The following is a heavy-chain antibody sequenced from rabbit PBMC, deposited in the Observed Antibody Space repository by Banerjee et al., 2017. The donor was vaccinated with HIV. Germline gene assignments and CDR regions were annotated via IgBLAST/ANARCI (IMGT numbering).Heavy chain of an antibody. J-gene: IGHJ4*01. D-gene: IGHD4-2*01. CDR3: ARDAGNNAYYFYL. Sequence: QEQLEESGGDLVKPEGSLTLTCTASGFSFSSSYWICWVRQAPGKGLEWIACIHAGSGNTYYASWAKGRFTISKTSSTTVTLQMTSLTAADTATYFCARDAGNNAYYFYLWGPGTLVTVS. CDR2: IHAGSGNT. V-gene: IGHV1S45*01. CDR1: GFSFSSSYW.